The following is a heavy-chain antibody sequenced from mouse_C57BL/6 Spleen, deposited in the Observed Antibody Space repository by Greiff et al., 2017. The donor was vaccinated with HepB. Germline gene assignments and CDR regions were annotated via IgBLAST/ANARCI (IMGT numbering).Heavy chain of an antibody. CDR2: IYPGDGDT. J-gene: IGHJ1*03. V-gene: IGHV1-82*01. CDR1: GYAFSSSW. Sequence: VQLQQSGPELVKPGASVKISCKASGYAFSSSWMNWVKQRPGKGLEWIGRIYPGDGDTNYNGKFKGKATLTADKSSSTAYMQLSSLTSEDSAVYFCAREGYYGPWYFDVWGTGTTVTVSS. D-gene: IGHD1-2*01. CDR3: AREGYYGPWYFDV.